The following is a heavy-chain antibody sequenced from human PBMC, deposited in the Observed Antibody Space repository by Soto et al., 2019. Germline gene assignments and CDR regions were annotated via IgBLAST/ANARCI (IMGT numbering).Heavy chain of an antibody. CDR2: TYYRSKWYN. Sequence: SHALSRTGAISGGSVSSNSSAWNCIRQSPSRGLEWLGRTYYRSKWYNDYAVSVKSRITINPDTSKNQFSLQLNSVTPEDTAVYYCARGSFFVVPAANGSFVGFSIWFDPWGQGTLVTVSS. CDR1: GGSVSSNSSA. D-gene: IGHD2-2*01. V-gene: IGHV6-1*01. CDR3: ARGSFFVVPAANGSFVGFSIWFDP. J-gene: IGHJ5*02.